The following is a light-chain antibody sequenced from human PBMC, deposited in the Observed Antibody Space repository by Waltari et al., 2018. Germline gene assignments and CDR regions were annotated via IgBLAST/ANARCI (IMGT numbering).Light chain of an antibody. CDR3: QQYPIWWT. Sequence: IVMTQSPATLSVSAGERTTLSCRTSQSVRSNLAWYQQKPGQPSRLLIYEASTRATGIPSRFSGSGWGTEFTLTINSLQSEDLAIYYCQQYPIWWTFGQGTKVEIK. CDR2: EAS. J-gene: IGKJ1*01. CDR1: QSVRSN. V-gene: IGKV3-15*01.